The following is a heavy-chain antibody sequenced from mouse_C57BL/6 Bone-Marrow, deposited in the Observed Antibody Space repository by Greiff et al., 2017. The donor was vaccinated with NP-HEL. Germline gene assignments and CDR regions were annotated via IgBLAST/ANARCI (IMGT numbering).Heavy chain of an antibody. CDR3: ARSCWSYDV. Sequence: VKLMESGAELVRPGTSVKMSCKASGYNFTNYWIGWAKQRPGHGLEWIGDIYPGGGYTNYNEKFKGKATLTADKSSSTAYMQFSSLTSEDSAIYYCARSCWSYDVWDTGTTVTVSS. J-gene: IGHJ1*03. CDR2: IYPGGGYT. V-gene: IGHV1-63*01. CDR1: GYNFTNYW.